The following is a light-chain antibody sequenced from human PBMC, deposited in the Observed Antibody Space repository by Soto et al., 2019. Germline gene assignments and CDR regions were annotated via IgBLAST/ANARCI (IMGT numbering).Light chain of an antibody. J-gene: IGKJ2*01. Sequence: EVVLTQSPGTLSLSPGEGATLSCRSSQYIASSYLAWYQQRRGQAPRLLIYGASSRATGIPDRFSGRGSGTDFTLTISRLEPEDFAVYYCQQYGGSPYTFGLGTKVDIK. CDR2: GAS. CDR1: QYIASSY. CDR3: QQYGGSPYT. V-gene: IGKV3-20*01.